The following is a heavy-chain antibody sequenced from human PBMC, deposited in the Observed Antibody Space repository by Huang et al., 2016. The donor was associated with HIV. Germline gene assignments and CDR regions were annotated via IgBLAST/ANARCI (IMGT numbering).Heavy chain of an antibody. D-gene: IGHD7-27*01. CDR3: AHIGRLGNYYMDV. Sequence: QITLKESGPTVIKPTQTLTLTCSFSGFSLNHKGVGVGWIRQPPGKALEWLVLIYWDDDKRFTPALKNRITITQDTSKNQVVFTMTKLDPMDTGTYYCAHIGRLGNYYMDVWGNGTTVTVSS. CDR1: GFSLNHKGVG. J-gene: IGHJ6*03. V-gene: IGHV2-5*02. CDR2: IYWDDDK.